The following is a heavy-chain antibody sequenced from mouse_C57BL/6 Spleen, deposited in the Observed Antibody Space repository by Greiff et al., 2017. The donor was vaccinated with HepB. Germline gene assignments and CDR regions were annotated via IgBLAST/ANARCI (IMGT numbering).Heavy chain of an antibody. CDR2: ISYEGSN. V-gene: IGHV3-6*01. D-gene: IGHD1-1*01. J-gene: IGHJ3*01. CDR1: GYFITSCYF. Sequence: VQLKESGPGLVKPSPSLSFTCSFTGYFITSCYFRDWIRPFPGNKRELMGYISYEGSNNYNPSLKNRISITRDTSKNQFFLKLNSVTTEDTATYYCARDVYYGSSRAYWGQGTLVTVSA. CDR3: ARDVYYGSSRAY.